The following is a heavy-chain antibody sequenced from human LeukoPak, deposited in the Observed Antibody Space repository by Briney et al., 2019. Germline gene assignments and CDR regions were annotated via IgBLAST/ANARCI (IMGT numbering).Heavy chain of an antibody. CDR1: GGSISSSSYY. D-gene: IGHD3-10*01. Sequence: SETLSLTCTVSGGSISSSSYYRGWIRQPPGKGLEWIGSIYYSGSTYYNPSLKSRVTISVDTSKNQFSLKLSSVTAADTAVYYCARDGRYYHWFDPWGQGTLVTVSS. V-gene: IGHV4-39*07. J-gene: IGHJ5*02. CDR3: ARDGRYYHWFDP. CDR2: IYYSGST.